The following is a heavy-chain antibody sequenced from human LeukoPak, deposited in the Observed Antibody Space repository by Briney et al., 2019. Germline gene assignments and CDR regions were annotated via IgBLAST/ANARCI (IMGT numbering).Heavy chain of an antibody. Sequence: PGGSLRLSCAASGFTFSSYEMNWVRQAPGKGLEWVSYISSSGSTIYYADSVKGRFTISRDNAKNSLYLQMSSLRAEDTAVYYCAREGSDWNYYYYMDVWGKGTTVTISS. CDR3: AREGSDWNYYYYMDV. CDR1: GFTFSSYE. CDR2: ISSSGSTI. D-gene: IGHD6-19*01. J-gene: IGHJ6*03. V-gene: IGHV3-48*03.